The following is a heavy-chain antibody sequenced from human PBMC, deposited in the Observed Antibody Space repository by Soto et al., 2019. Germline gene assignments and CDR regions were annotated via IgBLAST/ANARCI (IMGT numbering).Heavy chain of an antibody. CDR3: ASGEERGGYYYYGMDV. CDR2: IIPIFGTA. J-gene: IGHJ6*02. CDR1: GGTFSSYA. Sequence: QVQLVQSGAEVKKPGSSVKVSCKASGGTFSSYAISWVRQAPGQGLEWMGGIIPIFGTANYAQKFQGRVTITADESTSTAYMGLSSLRSEDTAVYDCASGEERGGYYYYGMDVWGQGSTVTVSS. V-gene: IGHV1-69*12. D-gene: IGHD1-1*01.